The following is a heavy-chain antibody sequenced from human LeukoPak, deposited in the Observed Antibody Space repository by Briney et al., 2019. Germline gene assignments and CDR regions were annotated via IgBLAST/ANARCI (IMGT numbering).Heavy chain of an antibody. CDR2: IYYSGST. CDR1: GGSISSYY. CDR3: ARAKAANYDILAGYQGIYFDS. J-gene: IGHJ4*02. Sequence: SETLSLTCTVSGGSISSYYWSWIRQPPGKGLEWIGYIYYSGSTNYNPSLKSRVTISVDTSKNQFSLKLSSVTAADTAVYYCARAKAANYDILAGYQGIYFDSWGQGTLVTVSS. D-gene: IGHD3-9*01. V-gene: IGHV4-59*01.